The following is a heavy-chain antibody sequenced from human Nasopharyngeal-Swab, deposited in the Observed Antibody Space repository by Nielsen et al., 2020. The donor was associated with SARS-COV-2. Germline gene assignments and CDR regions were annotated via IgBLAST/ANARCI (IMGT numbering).Heavy chain of an antibody. CDR2: INQDGSAI. J-gene: IGHJ4*02. D-gene: IGHD3-10*01. CDR3: ARDPGYHYGSGRIYYFDY. V-gene: IGHV3-7*01. Sequence: GGSLRLSCAASGFTFSTYWMSWVRQAPGKGLEWVANINQDGSAIYYVDSVKGRFTISRDNAKNSLYLQMNSLRAEDTAVYYCARDPGYHYGSGRIYYFDYWGQGTLVTVSS. CDR1: GFTFSTYW.